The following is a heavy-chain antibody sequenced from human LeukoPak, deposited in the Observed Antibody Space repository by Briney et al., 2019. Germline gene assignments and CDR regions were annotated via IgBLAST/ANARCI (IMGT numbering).Heavy chain of an antibody. CDR2: ISSSGSTI. V-gene: IGHV3-48*03. J-gene: IGHJ4*02. D-gene: IGHD3-22*01. CDR1: GFTFSSYE. CDR3: AKTYYYDSSGYPLGY. Sequence: GGSLRLSCAASGFTFSSYEMNWVRQAPGKGLEWVSYISSSGSTIYYADSVKGRFTISRDNSKNTLYLQMNSLRAEDTAVYYCAKTYYYDSSGYPLGYWGQGTLVTVSS.